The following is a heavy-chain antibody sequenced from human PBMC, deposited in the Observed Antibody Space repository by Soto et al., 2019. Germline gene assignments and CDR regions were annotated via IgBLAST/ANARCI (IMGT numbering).Heavy chain of an antibody. Sequence: QITLKESGPTLVRPTETLTLTCSVSGFSLGTSGAGVGWIRQPPGKALEWLGVIYWDDDKRYSPSLKNRLTITKDASRNLVVLTLTNVDPVDTATYYCAHRDSHEYYVFDYWGQGTLVTVSS. CDR1: GFSLGTSGAG. CDR2: IYWDDDK. CDR3: AHRDSHEYYVFDY. D-gene: IGHD3-10*02. V-gene: IGHV2-5*02. J-gene: IGHJ4*02.